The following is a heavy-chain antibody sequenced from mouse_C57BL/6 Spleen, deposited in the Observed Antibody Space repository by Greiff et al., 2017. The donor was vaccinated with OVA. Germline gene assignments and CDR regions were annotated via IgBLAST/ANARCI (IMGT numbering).Heavy chain of an antibody. CDR1: GFTFSSYA. D-gene: IGHD3-1*01. V-gene: IGHV5-9-1*02. CDR2: ISSGGDYI. CDR3: TRKTPAPYARDY. J-gene: IGHJ4*01. Sequence: EVQRVESGEGLVKPGGSLKLSCAASGFTFSSYAMSWVRQTPEKRLEWVAYISSGGDYIYYADTVKGRFTISRDNARNTLYLQMSSLKSEDTAMYYSTRKTPAPYARDYWGQGTSVTVSS.